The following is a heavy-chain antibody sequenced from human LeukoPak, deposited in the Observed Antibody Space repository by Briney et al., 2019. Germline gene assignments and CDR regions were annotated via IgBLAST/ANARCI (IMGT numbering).Heavy chain of an antibody. CDR2: IKQDGSEK. CDR3: ARDKSIPNLDAFDI. Sequence: GGSLRLSCAASGFIFRGYWMTWVRQAPGKGLEWVANIKQDGSEKNYLDSVRGRFTISRDDARNSLYLQMDSLRVEDTAVYYCARDKSIPNLDAFDIWGQGTMVTVSS. D-gene: IGHD1-14*01. CDR1: GFIFRGYW. V-gene: IGHV3-7*05. J-gene: IGHJ3*02.